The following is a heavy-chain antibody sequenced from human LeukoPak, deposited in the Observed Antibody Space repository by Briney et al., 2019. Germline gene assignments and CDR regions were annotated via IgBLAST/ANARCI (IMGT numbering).Heavy chain of an antibody. J-gene: IGHJ4*02. V-gene: IGHV2-70*04. Sequence: SGPALVKPTQTLTLTCTFSGFSLSTSGMRVSWIRQPPGKALEWLARIDWDDDKFYSASLKTRLTISKDTSKNQVVLTMTNMDPVDTATYYCARGDTSGSCFDYWGQGILVTVSS. CDR2: IDWDDDK. CDR3: ARGDTSGSCFDY. CDR1: GFSLSTSGMR. D-gene: IGHD3-22*01.